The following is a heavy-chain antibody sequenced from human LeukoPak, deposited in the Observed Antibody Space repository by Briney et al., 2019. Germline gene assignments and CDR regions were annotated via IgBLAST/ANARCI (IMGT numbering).Heavy chain of an antibody. D-gene: IGHD5-12*01. J-gene: IGHJ4*02. CDR1: GGSISSYY. CDR3: AREPGGAEYSGYDPFDF. Sequence: SETLSLTCTVSGGSISSYYWSWIRQPPGKGLEWIGEITHSGSTNYNPSLKSRVTISVDTSKNQFSLKLSSVTAADTAVYYCAREPGGAEYSGYDPFDFWGQGTLVTVSS. CDR2: ITHSGST. V-gene: IGHV4-34*01.